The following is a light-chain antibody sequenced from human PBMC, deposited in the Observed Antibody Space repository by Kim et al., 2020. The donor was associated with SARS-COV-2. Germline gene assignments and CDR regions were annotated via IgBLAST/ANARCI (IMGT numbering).Light chain of an antibody. J-gene: IGLJ3*02. V-gene: IGLV3-21*04. CDR1: NIGSMS. Sequence: APAKTGWIACGGNNIGSMSVHWYQRRPGQAPLLVISYASDRPSGIPGRFSGSNSGNTATLTIRRVEAGDEADYYCQVWDSSSEHWVFGGGTKLTVL. CDR3: QVWDSSSEHWV. CDR2: YAS.